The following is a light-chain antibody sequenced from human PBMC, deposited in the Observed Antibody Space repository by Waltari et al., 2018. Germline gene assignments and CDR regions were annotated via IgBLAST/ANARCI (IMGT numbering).Light chain of an antibody. V-gene: IGKV3-11*01. J-gene: IGKJ4*01. CDR1: QSVSSY. Sequence: ELVFTQSPATLSLSPEERATLSCRASQSVSSYLAWYQQKPGQAPRLLIYDASNRATGIPARFSGSGSGTDFTLTISSLEPEDFAVYYCQQRSNWPLTFGGGTKVEIK. CDR3: QQRSNWPLT. CDR2: DAS.